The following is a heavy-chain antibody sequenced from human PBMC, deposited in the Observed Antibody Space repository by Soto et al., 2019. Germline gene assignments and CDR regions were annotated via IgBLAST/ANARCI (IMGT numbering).Heavy chain of an antibody. CDR2: INNRNVNT. D-gene: IGHD2-2*01. Sequence: QVQLVQSGAEVRKPGASLKVSCKASGHTFITHGVSWVRQAPGQGLEWMGWINNRNVNTNYAQKFQGRVTMTTDTSTTTVYMELRSLRSDDTAVYYCARDGNQWYHRYFDSWGQGTLVTVSS. J-gene: IGHJ4*02. V-gene: IGHV1-18*01. CDR3: ARDGNQWYHRYFDS. CDR1: GHTFITHG.